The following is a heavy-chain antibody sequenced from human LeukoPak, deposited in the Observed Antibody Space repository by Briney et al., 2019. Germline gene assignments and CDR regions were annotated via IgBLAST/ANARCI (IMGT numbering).Heavy chain of an antibody. D-gene: IGHD1-26*01. J-gene: IGHJ4*02. CDR1: GDSISSGDYY. CDR2: IYYSGDA. Sequence: PSETLSLTCTVSGDSISSGDYYWTWIRQHPGEGLEWIGYIYYSGDAHQNPSLKSRVTISVDTSKNQFSLKLSSVTAADTAVFYCARENSGSYREFDYWGQGTLVTVSS. CDR3: ARENSGSYREFDY. V-gene: IGHV4-31*03.